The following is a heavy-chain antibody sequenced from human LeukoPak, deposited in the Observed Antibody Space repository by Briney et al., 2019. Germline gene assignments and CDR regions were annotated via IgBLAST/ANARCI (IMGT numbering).Heavy chain of an antibody. CDR3: ARSTMVRGVMPGRQEDY. Sequence: SETLSLTCSVYGGSFSGYYWSGIRQPPGKGLEWIGESNHSGSTNYNPSLKSRGTIAVDTSKNTLSLKLSSVTAADTDVYYCARSTMVRGVMPGRQEDYWGQGTLVTVSS. CDR1: GGSFSGYY. CDR2: SNHSGST. V-gene: IGHV4-34*01. D-gene: IGHD3-10*01. J-gene: IGHJ4*02.